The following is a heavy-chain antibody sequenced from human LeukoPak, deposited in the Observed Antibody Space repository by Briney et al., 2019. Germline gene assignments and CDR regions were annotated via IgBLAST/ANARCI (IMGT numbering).Heavy chain of an antibody. D-gene: IGHD6-13*01. V-gene: IGHV3-23*01. CDR1: GFSFSSYA. Sequence: GGSLRLSCAASGFSFSSYAMSWVRQAPGKGREWVSAISGSGGTTNYADSVKGRFTISRDNSKNTLSLQMDSLRAEDTAVYYCAKVGSSMSFYYYYGMDVWGQGATVTVSS. J-gene: IGHJ6*02. CDR3: AKVGSSMSFYYYYGMDV. CDR2: ISGSGGTT.